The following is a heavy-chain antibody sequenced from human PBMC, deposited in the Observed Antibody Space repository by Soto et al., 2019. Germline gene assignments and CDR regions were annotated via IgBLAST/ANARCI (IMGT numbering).Heavy chain of an antibody. V-gene: IGHV3-30-3*01. J-gene: IGHJ6*02. D-gene: IGHD4-17*01. CDR2: ISYDGSNK. CDR3: AREPDYGDYRAGYYYYGMDV. CDR1: GFTFSSYA. Sequence: QVQLVESGGGVVQPGRSLRLSCAACGFTFSSYAMHWVRQAPGKGLEWVAVISYDGSNKYYADSVKGRFTISRDNSKNTLYLQMNSLRAEDTAVYYCAREPDYGDYRAGYYYYGMDVWGQGTTVTVSS.